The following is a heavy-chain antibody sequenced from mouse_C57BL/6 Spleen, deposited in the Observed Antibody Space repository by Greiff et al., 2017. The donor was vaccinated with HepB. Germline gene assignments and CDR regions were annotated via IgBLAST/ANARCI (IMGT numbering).Heavy chain of an antibody. D-gene: IGHD2-4*01. CDR1: GYAFTNYL. Sequence: VQLQQSGAELVRPGTSVKVSCKASGYAFTNYLIEWVKQRPGKGLEWIGVINPGSGGTNYNEKLKGKVTLTADKSSSNAYMQLSSLTSEDSAVYFCARDYDYDGRDYWGQGTTLTVSS. J-gene: IGHJ2*01. CDR3: ARDYDYDGRDY. CDR2: INPGSGGT. V-gene: IGHV1-54*01.